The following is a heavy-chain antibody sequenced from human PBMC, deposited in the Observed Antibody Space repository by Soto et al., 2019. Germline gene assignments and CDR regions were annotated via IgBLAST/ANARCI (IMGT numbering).Heavy chain of an antibody. CDR3: AKWFGDTIFGVVTYYYYAMDV. D-gene: IGHD3-3*01. Sequence: AGGSLRLSCAASGFTFSSYAMSWVRQAPGKGLEWVSAISGSGGSTYYADSVKGRFTISRDNSKNTLYLQMNSLRAEDTAVYYCAKWFGDTIFGVVTYYYYAMDVWGQGTTVTVSS. CDR2: ISGSGGST. CDR1: GFTFSSYA. J-gene: IGHJ6*02. V-gene: IGHV3-23*01.